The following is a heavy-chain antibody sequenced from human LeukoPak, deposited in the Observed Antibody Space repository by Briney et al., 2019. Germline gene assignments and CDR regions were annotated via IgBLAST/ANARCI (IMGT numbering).Heavy chain of an antibody. D-gene: IGHD6-25*01. Sequence: SETLSLTCTVFGSSISGEHFYWGWIRQPPGKGLEWIGSMYYSGSTYYNSSLKSRVTISVDTSKNQFSLSLTSVTAADTAVYYCARDCCGYRSWFDPWSQGTPVAVSS. J-gene: IGHJ5*02. CDR2: MYYSGST. CDR3: ARDCCGYRSWFDP. V-gene: IGHV4-39*07. CDR1: GSSISGEHFY.